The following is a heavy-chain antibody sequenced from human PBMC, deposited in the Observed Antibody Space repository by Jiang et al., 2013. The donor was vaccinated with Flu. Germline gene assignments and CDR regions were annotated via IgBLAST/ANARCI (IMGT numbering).Heavy chain of an antibody. CDR1: GGSIDSSSYY. J-gene: IGHJ3*01. Sequence: PGLVKPSETLSLTCTVSGGSIDSSSYYWAWIRQPPGKGLEWVGYIYYSGSTYYNPSLKSRVTISADTSKNQFSLRLSSVTAADTAVYYCARPESNAFDVWGQGTMVTVSS. V-gene: IGHV4-39*01. CDR3: ARPESNAFDV. CDR2: IYYSGST.